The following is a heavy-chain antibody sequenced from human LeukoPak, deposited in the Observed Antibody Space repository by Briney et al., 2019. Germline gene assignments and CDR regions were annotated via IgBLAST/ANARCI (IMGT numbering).Heavy chain of an antibody. J-gene: IGHJ4*02. CDR2: IYYRGST. V-gene: IGHV4-59*01. Sequence: SETLSLTCTVSGGSISSYYWSWIRQPPGEGLGWIGYIYYRGSTNYNASLKSRVTISVDTSKDQFTLKLSSVTAADTAVYYCARGMRSYSFDYWGQGTLVTVSS. CDR3: ARGMRSYSFDY. CDR1: GGSISSYY. D-gene: IGHD1-26*01.